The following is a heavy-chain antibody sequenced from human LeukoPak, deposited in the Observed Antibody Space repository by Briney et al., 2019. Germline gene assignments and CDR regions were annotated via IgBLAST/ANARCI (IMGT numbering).Heavy chain of an antibody. J-gene: IGHJ4*02. CDR3: AREDYGDGFDY. Sequence: SETLSLTCAVYGGSFSGYYWSWIRQPPGKGLEWIGEINHSGSTNYNPSLKSRVTISVDTSKNQFSLKLSSVTAADTAVYYCAREDYGDGFDYWGQGTLVTVSS. CDR2: INHSGST. D-gene: IGHD4-17*01. V-gene: IGHV4-34*01. CDR1: GGSFSGYY.